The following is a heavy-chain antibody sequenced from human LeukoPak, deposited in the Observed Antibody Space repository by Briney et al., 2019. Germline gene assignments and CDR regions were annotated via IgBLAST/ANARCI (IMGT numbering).Heavy chain of an antibody. Sequence: GGSLRLSCTASGFTFSSYAMSWVRQAPGKGLEWVSGISGSGGTTYYADSVKGHFTISRDNSENTLYLQMSSLRAEDTAVYYCAKFYGSHYYYCGMDVWGKGTTVTVSS. CDR3: AKFYGSHYYYCGMDV. J-gene: IGHJ6*04. D-gene: IGHD3-10*01. V-gene: IGHV3-23*01. CDR1: GFTFSSYA. CDR2: ISGSGGTT.